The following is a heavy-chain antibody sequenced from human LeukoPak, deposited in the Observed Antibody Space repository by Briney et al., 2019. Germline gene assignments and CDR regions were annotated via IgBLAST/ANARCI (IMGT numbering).Heavy chain of an antibody. J-gene: IGHJ4*02. CDR2: IYYSGST. Sequence: KPSETLSLTCTVSGGFISSYCWSWIRQPPGKGLEWIGYIYYSGSTNYNPSLKSRVTISVDTSKNQFSLKLSSVTAADTAVYYCARAITINFDYWGQGTLVTVSS. D-gene: IGHD3-3*01. V-gene: IGHV4-59*08. CDR1: GGFISSYC. CDR3: ARAITINFDY.